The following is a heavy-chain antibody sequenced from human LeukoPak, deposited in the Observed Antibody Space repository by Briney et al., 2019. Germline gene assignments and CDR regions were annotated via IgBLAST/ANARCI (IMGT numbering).Heavy chain of an antibody. V-gene: IGHV1-18*01. CDR1: GYTFTSYG. J-gene: IGHJ3*02. Sequence: ASVKVSCKASGYTFTSYGISWVRQAPGQGLEWMGWISAYSGNTNYAQKFQGRVTMTTDTSTNTAYMVLKSLRSGDTAVYYCARDYIVLMSAFDIWGQGTMVTVSS. D-gene: IGHD2-8*01. CDR3: ARDYIVLMSAFDI. CDR2: ISAYSGNT.